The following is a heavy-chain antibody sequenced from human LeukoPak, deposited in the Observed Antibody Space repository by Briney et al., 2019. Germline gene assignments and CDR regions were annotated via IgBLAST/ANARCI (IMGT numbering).Heavy chain of an antibody. D-gene: IGHD4/OR15-4a*01. CDR3: ARGAQTAPADYYYYGMDV. V-gene: IGHV3-30-3*01. CDR2: ISYDGSSK. CDR1: GFTFSSYA. J-gene: IGHJ6*02. Sequence: GGSLRLSCAASGFTFSSYAMHWVRQAPGKGLEGVAVISYDGSSKYYAESVKGRFTISRDNSKNTLYLQMNSLRAEDTAVYYCARGAQTAPADYYYYGMDVWGQGTTVTVSS.